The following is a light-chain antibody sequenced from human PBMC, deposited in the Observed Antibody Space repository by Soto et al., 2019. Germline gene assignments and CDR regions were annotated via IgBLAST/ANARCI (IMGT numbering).Light chain of an antibody. CDR2: AAS. V-gene: IGKV3-20*01. CDR1: RTFASSY. Sequence: EIVLTQSPDTLSVSPGERATLSCRASRTFASSYLAWYQHKPGQAPRLLIYAASTRATGIPDRFSGSGSGADFTLTISRLEPEDSAVYYCQQYGSSPPYTFGQGTKLEIK. CDR3: QQYGSSPPYT. J-gene: IGKJ2*01.